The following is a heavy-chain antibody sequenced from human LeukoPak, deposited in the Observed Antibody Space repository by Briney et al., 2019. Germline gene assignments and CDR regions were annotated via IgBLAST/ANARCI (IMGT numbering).Heavy chain of an antibody. D-gene: IGHD5-18*01. J-gene: IGHJ4*02. CDR3: ARDTAR. CDR2: ISATGGTT. Sequence: GGSLRLSCAASGFTFSSFAMNWVRQAPGKGLEWVSTISATGGTTTYAESVKGRFTISRDNSKNTLYLQMNSLRAEDTAVYYCARDTARWGQGTLVTVSS. CDR1: GFTFSSFA. V-gene: IGHV3-23*01.